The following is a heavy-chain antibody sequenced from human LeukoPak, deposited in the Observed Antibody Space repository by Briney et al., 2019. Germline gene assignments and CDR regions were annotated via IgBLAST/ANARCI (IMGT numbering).Heavy chain of an antibody. J-gene: IGHJ5*02. CDR1: GGSISSYY. Sequence: SETLSLTCTVSGGSISSYYWSWIRQPAGKGLEWIGHIYTTGTTNYNPSLKSRVTMSVDMPKNQFSLKLSSVTAADTAVYYCARVGTSVGYNWFDPWGQGTLVTVSS. V-gene: IGHV4-4*07. D-gene: IGHD5/OR15-5a*01. CDR3: ARVGTSVGYNWFDP. CDR2: IYTTGTT.